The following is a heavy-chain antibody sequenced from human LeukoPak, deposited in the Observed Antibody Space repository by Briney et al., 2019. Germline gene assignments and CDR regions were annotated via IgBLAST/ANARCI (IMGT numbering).Heavy chain of an antibody. CDR3: ARGQYCRTTTCYSARRYFDF. V-gene: IGHV4-34*01. CDR1: GGAFSNYF. Sequence: SETLSLTCAVSGGAFSNYFWTWIRQPPGKGLEWIAEINDSRSSNSNSSLRSRVAISLDTSKNQFSLRLTSVTAADTAVYYCARGQYCRTTTCYSARRYFDFWGQGTLVTVSS. CDR2: INDSRSS. J-gene: IGHJ4*02. D-gene: IGHD2-2*01.